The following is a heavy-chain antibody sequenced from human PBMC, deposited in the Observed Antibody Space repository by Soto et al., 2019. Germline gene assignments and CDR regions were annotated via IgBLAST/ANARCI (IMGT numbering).Heavy chain of an antibody. CDR3: ARGQWQLVRVEFKDYYYYMDV. CDR2: MNPNSGNT. CDR1: GYTFTSYD. Sequence: ASVKVSCKASGYTFTSYDINWVRQATGQGLEWMGWMNPNSGNTGYAQKFQGRVTMTRNTSISTAYMELSSLRSEDTAVYYCARGQWQLVRVEFKDYYYYMDVWGKGTTVTVSS. V-gene: IGHV1-8*01. D-gene: IGHD6-6*01. J-gene: IGHJ6*03.